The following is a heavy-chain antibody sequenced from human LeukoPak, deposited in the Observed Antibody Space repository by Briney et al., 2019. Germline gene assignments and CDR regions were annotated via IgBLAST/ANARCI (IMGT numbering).Heavy chain of an antibody. CDR2: IKSKTDGGTT. J-gene: IGHJ6*03. V-gene: IGHV3-15*01. CDR1: GFTFSNAW. D-gene: IGHD2-2*01. Sequence: GSLRLSCAASGFTFSNAWMSWARQAPGKGLEWVGRIKSKTDGGTTDYAAPVKGRFTISRDDSKNTLYLQMNSLKTEDTAVYYCTTDGRSKYCSSTSCYYYYYMDVWGKGTTVTVSS. CDR3: TTDGRSKYCSSTSCYYYYYMDV.